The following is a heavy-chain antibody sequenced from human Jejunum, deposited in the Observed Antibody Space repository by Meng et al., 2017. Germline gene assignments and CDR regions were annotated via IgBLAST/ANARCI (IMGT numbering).Heavy chain of an antibody. Sequence: GGSLRLSCAASGFTFSSHTIHWVRQAPGKGLEYVSAISGNGINTYYADSVKGRFAISRDNSKNTLYLQMGSLRVEDMAVYYCARSGCGGGSCYAIDVWGQGTMVTVSS. J-gene: IGHJ3*01. CDR2: ISGNGINT. V-gene: IGHV3-64*02. CDR1: GFTFSSHT. CDR3: ARSGCGGGSCYAIDV. D-gene: IGHD2-15*01.